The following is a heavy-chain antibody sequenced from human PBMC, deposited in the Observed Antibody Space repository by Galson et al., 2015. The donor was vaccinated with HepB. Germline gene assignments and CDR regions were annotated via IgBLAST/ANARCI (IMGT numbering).Heavy chain of an antibody. CDR1: GSSFTSYW. CDR2: IDPSDSYT. Sequence: QSGAEVTKPGESLRISCKGSGSSFTSYWISWVRQMPGKGLEWMGRIDPSDSYTNYSPSFQGHVTISADKSISTAYLQWSSLKASDTAVYYCARHQHYGSGSYYAGLDYYYGMDVWGQGTTVTVSS. CDR3: ARHQHYGSGSYYAGLDYYYGMDV. J-gene: IGHJ6*02. D-gene: IGHD3-10*01. V-gene: IGHV5-10-1*01.